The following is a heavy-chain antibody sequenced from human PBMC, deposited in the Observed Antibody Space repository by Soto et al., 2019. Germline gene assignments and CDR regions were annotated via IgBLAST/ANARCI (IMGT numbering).Heavy chain of an antibody. V-gene: IGHV4-4*02. CDR3: ARDHYQSGSWAYDF. CDR1: GAPINDNDW. CDR2: IYHGGSI. Sequence: QVQLQESGPGLVEPSGTLSLTCAVSGAPINDNDWWDWVRQAPGKGLEWIGEIYHGGSIYYNPSLKSRATISLDNSKNQFSLILTSVTAADTARYFCARDHYQSGSWAYDFWGQGALVTVSS. D-gene: IGHD2-2*01. J-gene: IGHJ4*02.